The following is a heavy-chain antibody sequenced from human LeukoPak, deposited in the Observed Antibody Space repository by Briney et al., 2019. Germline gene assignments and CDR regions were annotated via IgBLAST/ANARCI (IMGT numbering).Heavy chain of an antibody. J-gene: IGHJ4*02. Sequence: GGSLRLSCAASGFTFSSYSMNWVRQAPGEGLGWVSYISSSSSTIYYADSVMGRFTISRDNAKNSLYLQMNSMRAEDTAVYYCARDLAIYDSSGYWDYWGQGTLVTVCS. D-gene: IGHD3-22*01. V-gene: IGHV3-48*04. CDR3: ARDLAIYDSSGYWDY. CDR2: ISSSSSTI. CDR1: GFTFSSYS.